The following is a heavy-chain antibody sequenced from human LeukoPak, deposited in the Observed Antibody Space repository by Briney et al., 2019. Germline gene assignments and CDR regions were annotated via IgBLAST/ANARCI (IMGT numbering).Heavy chain of an antibody. D-gene: IGHD3-10*01. CDR1: GYSFTRYW. CDR2: IYPGDSDT. CDR3: ARGGLLLWFGEPPSWFDP. J-gene: IGHJ5*02. V-gene: IGHV5-51*01. Sequence: GESLKISCKGSGYSFTRYWIGWVRQLPGKGLEWMGIIYPGDSDTRYSPSFQGQVTISADKSISTAYLQWSSLKASDTAMYYCARGGLLLWFGEPPSWFDPWGQGTLVTVSS.